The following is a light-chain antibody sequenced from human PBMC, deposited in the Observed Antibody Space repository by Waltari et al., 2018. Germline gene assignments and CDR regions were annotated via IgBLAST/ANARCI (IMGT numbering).Light chain of an antibody. Sequence: QSVLPQPPSVSAAPGQKVTISCSGSRSTIGNNYVSWYQQLPGTAPKLLIYDNDKRYSGIPDRFSGSKSSTSATLGITGLQTGDEADYYCVAWDHSLSAVLFGGGTKLTVL. CDR1: RSTIGNNY. CDR3: VAWDHSLSAVL. J-gene: IGLJ2*01. V-gene: IGLV1-51*01. CDR2: DND.